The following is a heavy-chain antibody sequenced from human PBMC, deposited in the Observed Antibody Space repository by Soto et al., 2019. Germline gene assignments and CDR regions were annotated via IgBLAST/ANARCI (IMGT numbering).Heavy chain of an antibody. Sequence: ASVKVSCKASGYIFTAYSMHWVRQAPGQGLEWLGWINPNSGDTIYAQKFQDRVTMTCDTSVSTAYVELSSLSSDDTAVYYCAREASAVVSLDYWGQGTLVTVSS. CDR2: INPNSGDT. CDR3: AREASAVVSLDY. D-gene: IGHD2-15*01. J-gene: IGHJ4*02. CDR1: GYIFTAYS. V-gene: IGHV1-2*02.